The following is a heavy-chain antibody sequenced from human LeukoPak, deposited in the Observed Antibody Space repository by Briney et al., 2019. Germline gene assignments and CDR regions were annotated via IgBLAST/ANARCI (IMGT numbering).Heavy chain of an antibody. V-gene: IGHV1-46*01. CDR3: ARDRIAVAGRKYYYYMDV. D-gene: IGHD6-19*01. CDR2: INPSGGST. J-gene: IGHJ6*03. CDR1: GYTFTSYY. Sequence: VASVKVSCKASGYTFTSYYMHWVRQAPGQGLEWMGIINPSGGSTSYAQKFQGRVTMTRDMSTSTVYMELSSLRSEDTAVYYCARDRIAVAGRKYYYYMDVWGKGTTVTVSS.